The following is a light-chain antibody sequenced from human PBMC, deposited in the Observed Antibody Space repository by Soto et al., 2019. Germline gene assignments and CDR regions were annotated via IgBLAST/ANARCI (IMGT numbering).Light chain of an antibody. CDR2: VAS. CDR1: QGISKY. Sequence: DVQMTQSPSSLSASVGDRVTITCRASQGISKYLAWYQQKPGKVPRLLIYVASTLQSGVPSRFSGSGSGTDFILTISSLQHEDVATYYCQKYDRAPWTFGQGTKVEIK. V-gene: IGKV1-27*01. J-gene: IGKJ1*01. CDR3: QKYDRAPWT.